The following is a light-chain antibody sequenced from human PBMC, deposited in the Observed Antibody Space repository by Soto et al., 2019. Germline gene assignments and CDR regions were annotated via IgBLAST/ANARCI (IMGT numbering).Light chain of an antibody. CDR3: QQYIRWPLT. CDR2: GAS. CDR1: QSVSNN. V-gene: IGKV3-15*01. Sequence: MMLTPSPGTLSLSPGDITTLSCRASQSVSNNYLAWYQQKPGQAPSLLIYGASTRATGTPARFSGSGSGTEFTLTISSLQSEDFAVYYCQQYIRWPLTFGGGTKVDIK. J-gene: IGKJ4*01.